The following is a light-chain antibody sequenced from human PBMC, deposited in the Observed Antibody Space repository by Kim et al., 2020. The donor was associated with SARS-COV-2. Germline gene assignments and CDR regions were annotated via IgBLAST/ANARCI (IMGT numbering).Light chain of an antibody. Sequence: QSALTHPRSVSGSPGQSVTISCTGTSSDVGGYNYVSWYQLHPGKAPKLMIYAVSKRPSGVPDRFSGSKSGNTASLTISELQAEDEADYYCCSYTGTDSSKEFGTGTKVTVL. CDR1: SSDVGGYNY. CDR3: CSYTGTDSSKE. J-gene: IGLJ1*01. V-gene: IGLV2-11*01. CDR2: AVS.